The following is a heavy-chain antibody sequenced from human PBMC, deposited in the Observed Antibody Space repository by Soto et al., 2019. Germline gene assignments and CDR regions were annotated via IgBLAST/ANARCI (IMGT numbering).Heavy chain of an antibody. V-gene: IGHV3-33*01. CDR1: GFTFSSFG. CDR3: ARDASYYSLWSGYYPSRNGMDV. CDR2: IWYDGSKK. Sequence: QVQVVESGGGVVQPGRSLRLSCAASGFTFSSFGMHWVRQAPGKGLEWVSLIWYDGSKKSYGDSVKGRFTISRDNSRNTVYLQMNSLRADYTAVYYCARDASYYSLWSGYYPSRNGMDVWGQGTTVTVFS. D-gene: IGHD3-3*01. J-gene: IGHJ6*02.